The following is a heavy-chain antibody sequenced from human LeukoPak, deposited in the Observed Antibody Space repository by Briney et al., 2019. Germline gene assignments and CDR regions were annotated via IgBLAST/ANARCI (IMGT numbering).Heavy chain of an antibody. CDR3: ARANYYDSSGYDSYAFDI. V-gene: IGHV4-30-4*08. J-gene: IGHJ3*02. Sequence: SETLSLTCTVSGGSISSGDYYWSWIRQPPGKGLEWSGYIYYSGSTYYNPSLKSRVTISVDTSKNQFSLKLSSLTAADTAVYYCARANYYDSSGYDSYAFDIWGQGTMVTVSS. CDR2: IYYSGST. CDR1: GGSISSGDYY. D-gene: IGHD3-22*01.